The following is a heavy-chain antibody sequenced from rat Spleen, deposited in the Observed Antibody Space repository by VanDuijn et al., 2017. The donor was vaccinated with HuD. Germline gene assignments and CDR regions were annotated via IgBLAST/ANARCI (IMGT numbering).Heavy chain of an antibody. Sequence: EVQLVESGGGLVQPGRSLKLSCAASGFTFSNYGMAWVRQAPTKGLAWVSSISSDGVYTYYPDSVKGRFTISRDNAENTVYLQRNSLRSEDTATYYCAVAGYGYWGQGVMVTVSS. CDR2: ISSDGVYT. CDR3: AVAGYGY. D-gene: IGHD4-3*01. CDR1: GFTFSNYG. V-gene: IGHV5S13*01. J-gene: IGHJ2*01.